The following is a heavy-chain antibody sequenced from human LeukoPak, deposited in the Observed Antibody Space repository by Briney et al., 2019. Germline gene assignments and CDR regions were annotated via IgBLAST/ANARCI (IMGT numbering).Heavy chain of an antibody. CDR2: ISYDGSNK. D-gene: IGHD3-10*01. CDR3: ARDYYYGSGSPLNY. J-gene: IGHJ4*02. Sequence: GGSLRLSCAASGFTFSSYSMNWVRQAPGKGLEWVAVISYDGSNKYYADSVEGRFTISRDNSKNTLYLQMNSLRAEDTAVYYCARDYYYGSGSPLNYWGQGTLVTVSS. CDR1: GFTFSSYS. V-gene: IGHV3-30*03.